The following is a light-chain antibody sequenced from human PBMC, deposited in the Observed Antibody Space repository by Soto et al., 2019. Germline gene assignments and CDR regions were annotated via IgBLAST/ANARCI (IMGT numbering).Light chain of an antibody. Sequence: QSALTQPPSASGSPGQSVTISCTGTSSDVGSYNYVSWYQQHPGKAPKLMIYEVSKRPSGVPDRFSGSKSGNTASLTVSGLQAEDEADYYCSSYGGSTPVVFGGGTKVTVL. V-gene: IGLV2-8*01. CDR3: SSYGGSTPVV. CDR2: EVS. J-gene: IGLJ2*01. CDR1: SSDVGSYNY.